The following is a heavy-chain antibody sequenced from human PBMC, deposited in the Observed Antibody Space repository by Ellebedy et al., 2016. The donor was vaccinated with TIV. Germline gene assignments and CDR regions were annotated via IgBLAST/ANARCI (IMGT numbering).Heavy chain of an antibody. CDR3: ARKGGLLWFGELYETPYGS. Sequence: SETLSLXXTVSGGSISSSSYYWGWIRQPPGKGLEWIGSIYYSGSTYYNPSLKSRVTISVDTSKNQFSLKLSSVTAADTAVYYCARKGGLLWFGELYETPYGSWGQGTLVTVSS. J-gene: IGHJ5*02. V-gene: IGHV4-39*07. D-gene: IGHD3-10*01. CDR1: GGSISSSSYY. CDR2: IYYSGST.